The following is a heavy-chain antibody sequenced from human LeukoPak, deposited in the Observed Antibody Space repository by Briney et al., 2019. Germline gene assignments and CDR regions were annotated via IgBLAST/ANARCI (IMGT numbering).Heavy chain of an antibody. Sequence: ASVKVSCKASGYTFTGYYMHWVRQAPEQGLELMGWIKPNSGGTNYAQKFQGRVTMTRDTSISTAYMVLSRLRSDDTAVYYCARDYNVLRFMEWLPTFDYWGQGTLVTVSS. CDR3: ARDYNVLRFMEWLPTFDY. J-gene: IGHJ4*02. V-gene: IGHV1-2*02. CDR2: IKPNSGGT. D-gene: IGHD3-3*01. CDR1: GYTFTGYY.